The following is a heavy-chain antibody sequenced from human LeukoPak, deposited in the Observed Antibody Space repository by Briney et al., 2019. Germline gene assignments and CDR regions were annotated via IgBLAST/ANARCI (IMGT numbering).Heavy chain of an antibody. Sequence: SETLSLTCTVSGGSISSSSYYWGWIRQPPGKGLEWIWSIYYNGSTYYNPSLKSRVTISVDTSKNQFSLKLSSVTAADTAVYYCARRPKTYYDSSGYYHWGQGTLVTVAS. CDR3: ARRPKTYYDSSGYYH. D-gene: IGHD3-22*01. V-gene: IGHV4-39*01. CDR1: GGSISSSSYY. J-gene: IGHJ5*02. CDR2: IYYNGST.